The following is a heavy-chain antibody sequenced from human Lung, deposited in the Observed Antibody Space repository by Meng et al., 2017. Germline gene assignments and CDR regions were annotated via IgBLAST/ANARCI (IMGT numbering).Heavy chain of an antibody. Sequence: VRRQQWGAGLLKPSETLSLTCVVSGGSFSDYYWSWIRQPPGKGLEWIGEINHSGSTNYNPSLESRATISVDTSQNNLSLKLSSVTAADSAVYYCARGPTTMAHDFDYWGQGTLVTVSS. J-gene: IGHJ4*02. CDR1: GGSFSDYY. CDR3: ARGPTTMAHDFDY. CDR2: INHSGST. V-gene: IGHV4-34*01. D-gene: IGHD4-11*01.